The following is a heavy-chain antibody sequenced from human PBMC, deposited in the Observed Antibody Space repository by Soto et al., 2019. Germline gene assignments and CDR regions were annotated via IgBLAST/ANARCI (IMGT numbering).Heavy chain of an antibody. J-gene: IGHJ6*02. V-gene: IGHV1-8*01. CDR3: ARAVTIFGVVIIHYYYYGMDV. D-gene: IGHD3-3*01. CDR2: MNPNSGNT. CDR1: GYTFTSYD. Sequence: QVQLVQSGAEVKKPGASVKVSCKASGYTFTSYDINWERQATGQGLEWMGWMNPNSGNTGYAQKFQGRVTMTRNTSISTAYMELSSLRSEDTAVYYCARAVTIFGVVIIHYYYYGMDVWGQGTTVTVSS.